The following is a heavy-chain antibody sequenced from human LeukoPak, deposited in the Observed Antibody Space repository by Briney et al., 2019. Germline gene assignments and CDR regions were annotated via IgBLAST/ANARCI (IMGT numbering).Heavy chain of an antibody. CDR3: ARTYHYCSGGSCYSYYYYYMDV. CDR1: GFTFDDYA. Sequence: PGGSLRLSCAASGFTFDDYAMHWVRQAPGKGLEWVSLITWDGDSTYYADSVKGRFTISRDNSKNYLYLQMNSLRAEDTALYYCARTYHYCSGGSCYSYYYYYMDVWGKGTTVTVSS. V-gene: IGHV3-43D*03. J-gene: IGHJ6*03. CDR2: ITWDGDST. D-gene: IGHD2-15*01.